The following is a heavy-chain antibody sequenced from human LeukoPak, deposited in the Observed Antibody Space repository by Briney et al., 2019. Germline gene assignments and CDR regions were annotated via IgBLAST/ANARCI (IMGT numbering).Heavy chain of an antibody. Sequence: GASVKVSCKASGYIFTNYYIYWGRQAPGQGLEWMGGISPGGGSTSYAQKFQGRVTMTRDTSTSTVYMEVSSLKYEDTAVYYCARVQGSGFDYWGQGTLVTVSS. CDR1: GYIFTNYY. CDR3: ARVQGSGFDY. CDR2: ISPGGGST. V-gene: IGHV1-46*01. J-gene: IGHJ4*02.